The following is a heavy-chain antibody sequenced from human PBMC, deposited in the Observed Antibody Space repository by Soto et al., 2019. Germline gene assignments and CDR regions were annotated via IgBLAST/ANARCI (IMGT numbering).Heavy chain of an antibody. Sequence: GGTLRLSCAASGFTVTRNYMTWVRQAQGKGLEWVSVIDSGGSTYYADSVKGRFTISRHNSKNTLYLQMSSLRREDTAVYYCARILYSNTFYYYYMDVWGKGTTVTVSS. D-gene: IGHD6-13*01. CDR1: GFTVTRNY. V-gene: IGHV3-53*04. CDR2: IDSGGST. CDR3: ARILYSNTFYYYYMDV. J-gene: IGHJ6*03.